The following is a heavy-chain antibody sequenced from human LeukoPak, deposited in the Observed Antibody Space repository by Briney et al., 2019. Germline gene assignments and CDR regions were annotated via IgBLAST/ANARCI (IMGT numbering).Heavy chain of an antibody. Sequence: GESRKISCKGSGYSVTSYWIGWVRQMPGKGLEWMGIIYPGDSDTRYSPSFQGQVTISADKSISTAYPQWSSLKASDTAMYYCARRGDCSGGSCPRSDAFDIWGQGTMVTVSS. J-gene: IGHJ3*02. V-gene: IGHV5-51*01. CDR3: ARRGDCSGGSCPRSDAFDI. D-gene: IGHD2-15*01. CDR2: IYPGDSDT. CDR1: GYSVTSYW.